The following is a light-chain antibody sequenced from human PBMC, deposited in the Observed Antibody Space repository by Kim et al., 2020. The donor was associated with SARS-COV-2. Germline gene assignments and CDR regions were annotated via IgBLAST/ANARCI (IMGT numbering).Light chain of an antibody. Sequence: QAVVTQEPALTVSPGGTVTLTCGSSTGAVTSGHYPYWFQRKPGQAPRTLIYDTTDKHSWTPARFSGSLLGGKAALTLTGAQPEDEAEYYCLLSFSGARPFWVFGGGTQLTVL. CDR1: TGAVTSGHY. CDR3: LLSFSGARPFWV. V-gene: IGLV7-46*01. J-gene: IGLJ3*02. CDR2: DTT.